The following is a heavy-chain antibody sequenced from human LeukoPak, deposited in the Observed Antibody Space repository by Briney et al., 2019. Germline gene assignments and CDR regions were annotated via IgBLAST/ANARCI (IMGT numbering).Heavy chain of an antibody. J-gene: IGHJ4*02. CDR2: IYYSGST. CDR1: GVSISSYY. V-gene: IGHV4-59*01. CDR3: ARHFSAWYFDY. D-gene: IGHD1-26*01. Sequence: PSETLSLTCTVSGVSISSYYWSWIRQPPGKVLEWIGYIYYSGSTNYNPSLKSRVTISVDTSKNQFSLKLSSVTAADTAVYYCARHFSAWYFDYWGQGTLVTVSS.